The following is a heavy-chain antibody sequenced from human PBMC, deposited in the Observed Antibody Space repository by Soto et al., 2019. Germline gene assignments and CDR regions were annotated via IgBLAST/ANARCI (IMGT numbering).Heavy chain of an antibody. V-gene: IGHV4-39*01. Sequence: SETLSLTCTVSGGSISSYYWGWIRQPPGKGLEWIGSIYYSGSTYYNPSLKSRVTISVDTSKNQFSLKLSSVTAADTAVYYCARLIHGDHTPLDYWGQGTLVTVSS. CDR1: GGSISSYY. D-gene: IGHD2-21*02. CDR2: IYYSGST. J-gene: IGHJ4*02. CDR3: ARLIHGDHTPLDY.